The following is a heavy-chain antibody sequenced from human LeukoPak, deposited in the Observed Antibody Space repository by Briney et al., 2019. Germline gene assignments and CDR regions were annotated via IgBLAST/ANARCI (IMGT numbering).Heavy chain of an antibody. J-gene: IGHJ3*02. Sequence: AGESLKISCKGSGYSFTSYWIGWVRQLPGKGLEWMGIIYPGDSDTRYSPSFQGQVTISADKSISTAYLQWSSLKASDTAMYYCARSGYSYGYAHDAFDIWGQGTMVTVSS. V-gene: IGHV5-51*01. CDR2: IYPGDSDT. D-gene: IGHD5-18*01. CDR3: ARSGYSYGYAHDAFDI. CDR1: GYSFTSYW.